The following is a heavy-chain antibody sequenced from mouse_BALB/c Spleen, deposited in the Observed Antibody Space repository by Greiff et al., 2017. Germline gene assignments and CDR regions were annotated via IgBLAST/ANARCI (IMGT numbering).Heavy chain of an antibody. V-gene: IGHV5-17*02. D-gene: IGHD2-1*01. CDR1: GFTFSSFG. CDR2: ISSGSSTI. CDR3: ARSGNPLYAMDY. Sequence: EVMLVESGGGLVQPGGSRKLSCAASGFTFSSFGMHWVRQAPEKGLEWVAYISSGSSTIYYADTVKGRFTISRDNPKNTLFLQMTSLRSEDTAMYYCARSGNPLYAMDYWGQGTSVTVSS. J-gene: IGHJ4*01.